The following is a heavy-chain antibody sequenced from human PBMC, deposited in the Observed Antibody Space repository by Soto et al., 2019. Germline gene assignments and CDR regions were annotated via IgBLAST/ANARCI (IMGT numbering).Heavy chain of an antibody. Sequence: ASVKVSCKASGYTFTSYGISWVRQARGQGLEWMGWISAYNGNTNYAQKLQGRVTMTTDTSTSTAYMELRSLRSDDTAVYYCARVPVSYDILTGYTLSGYYYGMEVLGQGTTVNVSS. J-gene: IGHJ6*01. CDR1: GYTFTSYG. CDR3: ARVPVSYDILTGYTLSGYYYGMEV. CDR2: ISAYNGNT. V-gene: IGHV1-18*04. D-gene: IGHD3-9*01.